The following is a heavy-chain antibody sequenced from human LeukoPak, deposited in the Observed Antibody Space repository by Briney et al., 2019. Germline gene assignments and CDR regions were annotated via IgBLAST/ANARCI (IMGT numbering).Heavy chain of an antibody. CDR1: GFTVSSNY. CDR2: IYSGGST. CDR3: ARVLTGTAPFDY. D-gene: IGHD7-27*01. J-gene: IGHJ4*02. V-gene: IGHV3-53*01. Sequence: GGSLRRSCAASGFTVSSNYMSWVRQAPGKGLEWVSVIYSGGSTYYADSVKCRVTISRDNSKTTLYLQMNSLRAEDTAVYYCARVLTGTAPFDYWGQGTLVTVSS.